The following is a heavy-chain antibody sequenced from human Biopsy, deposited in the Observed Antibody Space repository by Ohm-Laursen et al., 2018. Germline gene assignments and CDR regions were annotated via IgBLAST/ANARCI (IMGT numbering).Heavy chain of an antibody. Sequence: GTLSLTCSVSGGSISSRNHYWGWLRQPPGKGLEWIGHVYYSGSTFYNSSLESRVTVSVDTSKNQFHLRLTSMSASDTAVYYCARHSLDDFWSGAHYYFDYWGLRTLVTVSS. D-gene: IGHD3-3*01. J-gene: IGHJ4*02. CDR1: GGSISSRNHY. CDR2: VYYSGST. V-gene: IGHV4-39*01. CDR3: ARHSLDDFWSGAHYYFDY.